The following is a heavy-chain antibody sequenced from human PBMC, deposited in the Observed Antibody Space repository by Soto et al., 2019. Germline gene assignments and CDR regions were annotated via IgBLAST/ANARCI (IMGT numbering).Heavy chain of an antibody. CDR1: GFTFSSYG. Sequence: QVQLVESGGGVVQPGRSLRLSCAASGFTFSSYGMHWVRQAPGKGLEWVAVIWYDGSNKYYADSVKGRFTISRDNSKNTLYLQMNSLRAEDTAVYYCEREVVPAAIYWFDPWGQGTLVTVSS. CDR2: IWYDGSNK. D-gene: IGHD2-2*02. V-gene: IGHV3-33*01. J-gene: IGHJ5*02. CDR3: EREVVPAAIYWFDP.